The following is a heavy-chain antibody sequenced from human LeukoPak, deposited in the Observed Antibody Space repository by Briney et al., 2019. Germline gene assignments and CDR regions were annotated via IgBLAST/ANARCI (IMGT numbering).Heavy chain of an antibody. CDR2: INHSGST. J-gene: IGHJ6*03. Sequence: PSETLSLTCAVYGGSFSGYYWSWIRQPPGKGLEWIGEINHSGSTNYNQSLKSRVTISVDTSENQFSLKLSSVTAADTAVYYCARVGVPAARRYYYYYMDVWGKGTTVTVSS. V-gene: IGHV4-34*01. D-gene: IGHD2-2*01. CDR1: GGSFSGYY. CDR3: ARVGVPAARRYYYYYMDV.